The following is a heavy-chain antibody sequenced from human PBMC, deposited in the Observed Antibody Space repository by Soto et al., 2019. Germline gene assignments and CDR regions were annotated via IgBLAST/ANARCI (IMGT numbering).Heavy chain of an antibody. Sequence: PGGSLTLSCAASGFSFSISPMHWVRQAPGKGPEWVALISYDGTNKFYADSVKGRFTISRDNSKSTLYLQVDSLRHEDAAVYYCARDPKTSGGQHWAFNYFDSWGQGTLFTVSS. CDR2: ISYDGTNK. J-gene: IGHJ4*02. CDR1: GFSFSISP. V-gene: IGHV3-30-3*01. CDR3: ARDPKTSGGQHWAFNYFDS. D-gene: IGHD7-27*01.